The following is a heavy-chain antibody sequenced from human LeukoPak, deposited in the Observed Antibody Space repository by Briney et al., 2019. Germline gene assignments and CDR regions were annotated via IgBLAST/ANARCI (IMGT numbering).Heavy chain of an antibody. CDR3: ARTVNTFYYYYMDV. CDR2: INPNSGGT. V-gene: IGHV1-2*02. CDR1: GYTFTGYY. D-gene: IGHD5-18*01. J-gene: IGHJ6*03. Sequence: ASVKVSCKASGYTFTGYYMHWVRQATGQGLEWMGWINPNSGGTNYAQKFQGRVTMTRDTSISTAYMELSRLRSDDTAVYYCARTVNTFYYYYMDVWGKGTTVTISS.